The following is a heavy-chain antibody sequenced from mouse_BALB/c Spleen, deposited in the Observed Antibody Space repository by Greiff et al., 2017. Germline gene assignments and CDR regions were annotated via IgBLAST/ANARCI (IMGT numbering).Heavy chain of an antibody. Sequence: EVMLVESGGGLVKPGGSLKLSCAASGFTFSSYAMSWVRQTPEKRLEWVASISSGGSTYYPDSVKGRFTISRDNARNILYLQMSSLRSEDTAMYYCARRDYDDAMDYWGQGTTLTVSS. V-gene: IGHV5-6-5*01. D-gene: IGHD2-4*01. CDR2: ISSGGST. CDR1: GFTFSSYA. J-gene: IGHJ2*01. CDR3: ARRDYDDAMDY.